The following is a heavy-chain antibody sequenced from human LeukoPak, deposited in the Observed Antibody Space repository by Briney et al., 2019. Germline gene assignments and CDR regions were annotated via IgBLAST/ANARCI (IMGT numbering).Heavy chain of an antibody. CDR3: ARGWAAATFDY. V-gene: IGHV4-38-2*02. Sequence: PSETLSLTCTVSGYSISSGYYWGWIRQPPGKGLEWIGSIYHSGSTYYNPSLKSRVTISVDTSKNQFSLKLSSVTAADTAVYYCARGWAAATFDYWGQGTLVSVSS. CDR2: IYHSGST. CDR1: GYSISSGYY. D-gene: IGHD2-15*01. J-gene: IGHJ4*02.